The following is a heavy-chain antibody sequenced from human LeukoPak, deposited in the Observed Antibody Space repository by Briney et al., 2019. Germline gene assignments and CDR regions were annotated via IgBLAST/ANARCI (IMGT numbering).Heavy chain of an antibody. Sequence: GGSLRLSCTTSGFTFVNYWIHWVRQVPGKGLVWVSRMNGDGISTNFADSVKGRFTMSRDNAKNTVYLQMSSLRVEDMAVYYCARDGPWERVDFDYWGQGTLVTVSS. CDR2: MNGDGIST. J-gene: IGHJ4*02. D-gene: IGHD1-26*01. CDR3: ARDGPWERVDFDY. V-gene: IGHV3-74*01. CDR1: GFTFVNYW.